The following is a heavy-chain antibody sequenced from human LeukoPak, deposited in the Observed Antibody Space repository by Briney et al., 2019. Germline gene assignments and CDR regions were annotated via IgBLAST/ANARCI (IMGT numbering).Heavy chain of an antibody. D-gene: IGHD3-10*01. CDR3: ARVARSGSYYSYYYMDV. CDR1: GYTFTSYG. V-gene: IGHV1-46*01. CDR2: INPSGGST. J-gene: IGHJ6*03. Sequence: ASVKVSCKASGYTFTSYGISWVRQAPGQGLEWMGIINPSGGSTSYAQKFQGRVTMTRDTSTSTVYMELSSLRSEDTAVYYCARVARSGSYYSYYYMDVWGKGTTVTISS.